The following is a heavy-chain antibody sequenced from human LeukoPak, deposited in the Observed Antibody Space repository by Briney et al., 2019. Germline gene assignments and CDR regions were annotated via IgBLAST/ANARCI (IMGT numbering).Heavy chain of an antibody. V-gene: IGHV3-74*03. D-gene: IGHD3-3*02. Sequence: GGSLRLSCAASGFTFSSYWMHWVRKAPGKGLVWVSRINSDGSSTTYADSVKGRFAISRDNAKNTLFLQMNSLSPEDTAVYYCARDRSIEDAFDIWGQGTMVTVSS. CDR1: GFTFSSYW. J-gene: IGHJ3*02. CDR2: INSDGSST. CDR3: ARDRSIEDAFDI.